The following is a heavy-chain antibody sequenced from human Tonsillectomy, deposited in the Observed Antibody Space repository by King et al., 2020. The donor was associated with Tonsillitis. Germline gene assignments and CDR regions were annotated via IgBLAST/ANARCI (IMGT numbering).Heavy chain of an antibody. CDR2: ISYSGCT. CDR3: ARVTMVRGVIITDYFDY. CDR1: GGSISSGGYY. D-gene: IGHD3-10*01. V-gene: IGHV4-31*03. Sequence: VQLQESGPGLVKPSQTLSLTCTVSGGSISSGGYYWNWIRQPPGKGLEWIGYISYSGCTSYNPSLKSRVTISVDTSKNQFSLKLSSVTAADTAVYYCARVTMVRGVIITDYFDYWGQGTLVTVSS. J-gene: IGHJ4*02.